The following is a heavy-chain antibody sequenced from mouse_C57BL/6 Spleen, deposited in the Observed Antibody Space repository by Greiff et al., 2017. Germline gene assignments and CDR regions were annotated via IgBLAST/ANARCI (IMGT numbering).Heavy chain of an antibody. CDR2: IYPRSGNT. D-gene: IGHD1-1*01. Sequence: VMLVESGAELARPGASVKLSCKASGYTFTSYGISWVKQRTGQGLEWIGEIYPRSGNTYYNEKFKGKATLTADKSSSTAYMELRSLTSEDSAVYFCARSLTTVVRYFDVWGTGTTVTVSS. V-gene: IGHV1-81*01. CDR1: GYTFTSYG. J-gene: IGHJ1*03. CDR3: ARSLTTVVRYFDV.